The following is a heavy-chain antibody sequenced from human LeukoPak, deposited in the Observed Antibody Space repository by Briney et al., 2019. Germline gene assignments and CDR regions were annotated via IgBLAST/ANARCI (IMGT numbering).Heavy chain of an antibody. J-gene: IGHJ5*02. CDR1: GGSISSSSYY. V-gene: IGHV4-39*01. Sequence: PSETLSLTCTVSGGSISSSSYYWGWIRQPPGKGLEWIGSIYYSGSTYYNPSLKSRVTISVDTSKNQFSLKLSSVTAADTAVYYCARQRINWFDPWGQGTLVTVSS. CDR2: IYYSGST. CDR3: ARQRINWFDP. D-gene: IGHD2-15*01.